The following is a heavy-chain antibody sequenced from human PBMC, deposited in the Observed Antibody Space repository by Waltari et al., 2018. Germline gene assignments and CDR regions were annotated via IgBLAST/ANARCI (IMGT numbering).Heavy chain of an antibody. CDR2: IYFSGST. D-gene: IGHD3-3*01. Sequence: QVQLQESGPGLVKPSQTLSLTCTVSGGSISSGDYYWSWIRQPPGKGLEWIGYIYFSGSTYYNPSLKSRVTISVDTSKNQFSLKLSSVTAADTAVYYCARGGGFWSGYYTGNWFDPWGQGTLVTVSS. CDR1: GGSISSGDYY. V-gene: IGHV4-30-4*08. CDR3: ARGGGFWSGYYTGNWFDP. J-gene: IGHJ5*02.